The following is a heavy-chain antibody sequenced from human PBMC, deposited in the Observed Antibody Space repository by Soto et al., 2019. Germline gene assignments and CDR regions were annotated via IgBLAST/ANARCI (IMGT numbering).Heavy chain of an antibody. CDR1: GYTFTSYG. CDR2: ISAYNGNT. V-gene: IGHV1-18*01. Sequence: VQLVQSGAEVKKPGASVKVSCKASGYTFTSYGISWVRQAPGQGLEWMGWISAYNGNTNYAQKLQGIVTMTTDTSTSTAYMELRSLRSDVTGVYYCSRVTTYDFWSGYYGDDYWGQGTLVTVSS. CDR3: SRVTTYDFWSGYYGDDY. J-gene: IGHJ4*02. D-gene: IGHD3-3*01.